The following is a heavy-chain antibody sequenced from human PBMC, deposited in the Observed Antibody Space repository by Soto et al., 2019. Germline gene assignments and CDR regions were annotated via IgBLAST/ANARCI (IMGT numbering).Heavy chain of an antibody. CDR3: ARDRFYYDSSGYYFEAHMDV. CDR1: GGSISSGGYY. V-gene: IGHV4-31*03. D-gene: IGHD3-22*01. CDR2: IYYSGST. J-gene: IGHJ6*02. Sequence: PSETLSLTCRISGGSISSGGYYWSWIRQHPGKGLEWIGYIYYSGSTYYNPSLKSRVTISVDTSKNQFSLKLSSVTAADTAVYYCARDRFYYDSSGYYFEAHMDVWGQGTTVTVSS.